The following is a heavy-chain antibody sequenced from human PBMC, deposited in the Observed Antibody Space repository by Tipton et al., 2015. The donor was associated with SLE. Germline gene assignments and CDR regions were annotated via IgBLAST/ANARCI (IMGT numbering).Heavy chain of an antibody. Sequence: GSLRLSCAASGFTFSSYGMHWVRQAPGKGLEWVAFIRYDGSNKYYADSVKGRFTISRDNSKNTLYLQMNSLRAEDTAVYYCAKDAYSSDAFDIWGQGTMVTVSS. CDR1: GFTFSSYG. CDR2: IRYDGSNK. CDR3: AKDAYSSDAFDI. V-gene: IGHV3-30*02. D-gene: IGHD6-13*01. J-gene: IGHJ3*02.